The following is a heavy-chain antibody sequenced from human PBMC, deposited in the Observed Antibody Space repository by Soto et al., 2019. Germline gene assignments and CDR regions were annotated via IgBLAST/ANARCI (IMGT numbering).Heavy chain of an antibody. CDR2: ISNSGNT. CDR3: AKTKFRGVVVNV. V-gene: IGHV3-23*01. Sequence: PGTGLEGVSTISNSGNTYYADSVEGRFTISRDNSKNTLYLQMNSLRAEDTAVYYCAKTKFRGVVVNVCGHGTALPVSS. D-gene: IGHD3-10*01. J-gene: IGHJ6*02.